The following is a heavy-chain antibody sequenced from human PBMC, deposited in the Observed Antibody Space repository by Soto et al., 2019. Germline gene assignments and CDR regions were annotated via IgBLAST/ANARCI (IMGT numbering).Heavy chain of an antibody. D-gene: IGHD3-22*01. CDR2: ISAYNGNT. CDR1: GYTFTSYG. Sequence: ASVKVSCKASGYTFTSYGISWVRQAPGQGLEWMGWISAYNGNTNYAQKLQGRVTMTTDTSTSTAYMELRSLRSDDTAVYYCARGQVVITFYYGMDVWGQGTTVTVSS. V-gene: IGHV1-18*01. CDR3: ARGQVVITFYYGMDV. J-gene: IGHJ6*02.